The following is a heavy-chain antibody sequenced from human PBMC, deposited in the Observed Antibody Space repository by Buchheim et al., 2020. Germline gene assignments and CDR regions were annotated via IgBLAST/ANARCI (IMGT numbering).Heavy chain of an antibody. CDR1: GYTFTRFY. V-gene: IGHV1-46*03. J-gene: IGHJ4*02. Sequence: QVQLVQSGAEVKKPGASVRISCKASGYTFTRFYIHWFRQAPGQGLEWMGIINPGGETIPYALTFQRRVTMTRDTSTNTDYMELSSLRSEDTAMYYCARELGSTYYFDYWGQGTL. D-gene: IGHD3-10*01. CDR2: INPGGETI. CDR3: ARELGSTYYFDY.